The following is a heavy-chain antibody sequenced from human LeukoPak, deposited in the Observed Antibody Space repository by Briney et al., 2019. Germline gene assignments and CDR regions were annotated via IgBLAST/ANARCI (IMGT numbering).Heavy chain of an antibody. Sequence: GASVKVSCKASGDTFTGYYMHWVRQAPGQGLEWMGWINPNSGGTNYAQKFQGWVTMTRDTSISTAYMELSRLRSDDTAVYYCARVVVVPAAYSPYYYMDVWGKGTTVTVSS. CDR2: INPNSGGT. CDR1: GDTFTGYY. D-gene: IGHD2-2*01. V-gene: IGHV1-2*04. CDR3: ARVVVVPAAYSPYYYMDV. J-gene: IGHJ6*03.